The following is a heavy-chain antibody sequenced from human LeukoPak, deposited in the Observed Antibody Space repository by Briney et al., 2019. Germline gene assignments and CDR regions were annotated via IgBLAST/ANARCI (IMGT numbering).Heavy chain of an antibody. CDR1: GFTFSSYA. Sequence: GGSLRLSCAASGFTFSSYAMHWVRQAPGKGLEYVSAISSNGGSTYYANSVKGRFTISRDNAKNSLYLQMNSLRAEDTAVYYCARVLYYYDSSGYGYWGQGTLVTVSS. J-gene: IGHJ4*02. V-gene: IGHV3-64*01. CDR3: ARVLYYYDSSGYGY. CDR2: ISSNGGST. D-gene: IGHD3-22*01.